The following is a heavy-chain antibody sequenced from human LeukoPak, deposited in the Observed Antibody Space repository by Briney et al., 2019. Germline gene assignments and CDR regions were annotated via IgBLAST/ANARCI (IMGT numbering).Heavy chain of an antibody. J-gene: IGHJ4*02. V-gene: IGHV4-39*01. CDR1: GGYVTISSYF. CDR3: ARISIVVVPAYFDY. Sequence: SETLSSTCNVSGGYVTISSYFWGWIRQPPGKGLEWIGSIYYSGSTYYNPSLKSRVTVSVDTSKNQFSLNLSSVTAADTAVYYCARISIVVVPAYFDYWGQGTLVTVSS. CDR2: IYYSGST. D-gene: IGHD2-2*01.